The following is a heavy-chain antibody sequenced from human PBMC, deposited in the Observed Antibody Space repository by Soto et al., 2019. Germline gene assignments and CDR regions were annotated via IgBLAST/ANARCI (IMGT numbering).Heavy chain of an antibody. CDR3: ARGGCSSTSCSKHYFDY. J-gene: IGHJ4*02. CDR1: GGTFSSYA. CDR2: IIPIFGTA. D-gene: IGHD2-2*01. V-gene: IGHV1-69*01. Sequence: QVQLVQSGAEVKKPGSSVKVSCKASGGTFSSYAISWVRQAPGQGLEWMGGIIPIFGTANYAQKFQGRVTITADESTSTAYMELSSLTSEDTAVYYCARGGCSSTSCSKHYFDYWGQGTLVTVSS.